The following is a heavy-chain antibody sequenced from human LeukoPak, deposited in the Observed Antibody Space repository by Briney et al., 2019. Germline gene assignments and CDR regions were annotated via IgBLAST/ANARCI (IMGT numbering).Heavy chain of an antibody. Sequence: GGSPRLSCAASGFTFSDYYMSWIRQAPGKGLEWVSYISSSSSYTNYADSVKGRFTISRDNAKNSLYLQMNSLRAEDTAVYYCARYRLYDSSGYYYVEEGAFDYWGQGTLVTVSS. D-gene: IGHD3-22*01. CDR3: ARYRLYDSSGYYYVEEGAFDY. J-gene: IGHJ4*02. CDR2: ISSSSSYT. V-gene: IGHV3-11*03. CDR1: GFTFSDYY.